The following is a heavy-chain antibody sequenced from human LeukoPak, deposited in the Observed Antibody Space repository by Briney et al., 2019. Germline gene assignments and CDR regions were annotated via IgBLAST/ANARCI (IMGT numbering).Heavy chain of an antibody. CDR2: FTRNDETT. J-gene: IGHJ4*02. V-gene: IGHV3-23*01. D-gene: IGHD2-8*01. Sequence: GGSLRLSCAASGFSFSNWAMSWVRQAPGKGLEWVSGFTRNDETTSYTDSVKGRFTISRDNSKNTLYLQMSSLRAEDTAVYYCAKVKVVGYSTFDYWGQGALATVSS. CDR3: AKVKVVGYSTFDY. CDR1: GFSFSNWA.